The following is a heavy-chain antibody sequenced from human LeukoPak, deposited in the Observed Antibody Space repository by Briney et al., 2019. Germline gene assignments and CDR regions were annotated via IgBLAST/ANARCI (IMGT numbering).Heavy chain of an antibody. CDR1: GYTFTGYY. Sequence: ASVKVSCKASGYTFTGYYMHWVRQAPGQGLEWMGRINPNSGGTNYAQKFQGRVTMTRDTSIGTAYMELSRLRSDDTAVYYCARGGMTTVNHADPWGQGTLVTVSS. V-gene: IGHV1-2*06. CDR2: INPNSGGT. J-gene: IGHJ5*02. D-gene: IGHD4-17*01. CDR3: ARGGMTTVNHADP.